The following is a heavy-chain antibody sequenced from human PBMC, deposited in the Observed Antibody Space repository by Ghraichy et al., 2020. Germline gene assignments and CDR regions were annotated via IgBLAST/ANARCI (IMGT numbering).Heavy chain of an antibody. D-gene: IGHD6-13*01. CDR3: ALAVAAAGGGGIRSGNWFDP. J-gene: IGHJ5*02. CDR1: GFSLSTSGVG. Sequence: SGPTLVKPTQTLTLTCTFSGFSLSTSGVGVGWIRQPPGKALEWLALIYWDDDKRYSPSLKSRLTITKDTSKNQVVLTMTNMDPVDTATYYCALAVAAAGGGGIRSGNWFDPWGQGTLVTVSS. CDR2: IYWDDDK. V-gene: IGHV2-5*02.